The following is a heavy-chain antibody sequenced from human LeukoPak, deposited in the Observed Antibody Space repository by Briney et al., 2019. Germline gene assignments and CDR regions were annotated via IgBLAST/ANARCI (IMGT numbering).Heavy chain of an antibody. Sequence: ASETLSLTCTVSGGSISSYYWSWIRQPPGKGLEWIGYIYYSGSTNYNPSLKSRVTISVDTSKNQFSLKLSSATAADTAVYYCARAYVWGSYRSDFDYWGQGTLVTVSS. CDR2: IYYSGST. D-gene: IGHD3-16*02. CDR1: GGSISSYY. V-gene: IGHV4-59*12. CDR3: ARAYVWGSYRSDFDY. J-gene: IGHJ4*02.